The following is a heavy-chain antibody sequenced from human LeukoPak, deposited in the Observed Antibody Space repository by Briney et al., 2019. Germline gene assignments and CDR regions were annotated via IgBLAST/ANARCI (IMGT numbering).Heavy chain of an antibody. CDR2: IYSSGST. J-gene: IGHJ4*02. Sequence: SETLSLACSVSGVSISSGSNYWGWIRQPPGKTLEWIGSIYSSGSTNYNPSLKSRVTISVDTSKNQFSLKLSSVTAADTAVYYCAREGVIAARNYFDYWGQGTLVTVSS. V-gene: IGHV4-39*07. D-gene: IGHD6-6*01. CDR3: AREGVIAARNYFDY. CDR1: GVSISSGSNY.